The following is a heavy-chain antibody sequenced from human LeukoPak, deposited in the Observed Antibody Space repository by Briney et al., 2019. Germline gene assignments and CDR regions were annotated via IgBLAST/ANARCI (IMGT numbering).Heavy chain of an antibody. CDR3: ATETVYYDSSGYCYYFDY. CDR2: FDPEDGET. Sequence: GASVKVSCKVSGYTLTELSMHWVRQAPGKGRQWMGDFDPEDGETIYAQKFQGRVTMTEDTSTDTAYMELSSLRSEDTAVYYCATETVYYDSSGYCYYFDYWGQGTLVTVSS. J-gene: IGHJ4*02. V-gene: IGHV1-24*01. D-gene: IGHD3-22*01. CDR1: GYTLTELS.